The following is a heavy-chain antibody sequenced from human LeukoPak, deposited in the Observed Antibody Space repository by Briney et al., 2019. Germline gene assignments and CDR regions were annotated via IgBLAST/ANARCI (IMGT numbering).Heavy chain of an antibody. CDR3: AKESSGGWYFDY. V-gene: IGHV3-23*01. D-gene: IGHD6-19*01. Sequence: PGGSPRLSCVASGFTFSSNVMIWVRQAPGKGLEWVSSIPASGGSTYYADSVKGRFTISRDNSKNSLYLQMNSLRAEDTAVYYCAKESSGGWYFDYWGQGTLVTVSS. J-gene: IGHJ4*02. CDR1: GFTFSSNV. CDR2: IPASGGST.